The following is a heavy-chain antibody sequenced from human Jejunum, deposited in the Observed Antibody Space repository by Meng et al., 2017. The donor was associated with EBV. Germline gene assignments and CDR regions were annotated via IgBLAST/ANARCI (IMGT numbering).Heavy chain of an antibody. V-gene: IGHV3-74*01. CDR2: INSDGSKT. CDR1: GFTLSSYW. J-gene: IGHJ5*02. Sequence: VWLVGSGGVFVQSGDCLSLSCEASGFTLSSYWMHWVRQAPGKGLVWVSRINSDGSKTNYADSVKGRFTISRDIAKNTLYLQLNSLRADDTVVYYCVRGPPPDTWGQGTLVTVSS. CDR3: VRGPPPDT.